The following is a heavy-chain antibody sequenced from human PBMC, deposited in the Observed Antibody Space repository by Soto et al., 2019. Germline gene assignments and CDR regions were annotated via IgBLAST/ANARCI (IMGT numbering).Heavy chain of an antibody. Sequence: PSETRSFTCAVSGASIRSSNWWSWVRQPPGKGLEWIGEIYHSGSTNYNPSLKTRVTISVDKSKNQFSLKLSSVTAADTSVEYCARDHAGTGAYYYYGMDVGGQGT. CDR1: GASIRSSNW. V-gene: IGHV4-4*02. CDR2: IYHSGST. J-gene: IGHJ6*02. D-gene: IGHD7-27*01. CDR3: ARDHAGTGAYYYYGMDV.